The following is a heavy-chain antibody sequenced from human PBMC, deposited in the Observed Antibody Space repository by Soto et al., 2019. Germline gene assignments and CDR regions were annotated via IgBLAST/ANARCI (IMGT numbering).Heavy chain of an antibody. J-gene: IGHJ4*02. Sequence: PGGSLRLSCAASGFSFSSHWMCWVRQAPGKGLEWVATINQDGNEKYYVDSVKGRFTVSRDNAKNSLFLQVNSLRAEDTAVYYCARDGVAPGLYFDYWGQGALVTVSS. V-gene: IGHV3-7*01. CDR1: GFSFSSHW. CDR3: ARDGVAPGLYFDY. D-gene: IGHD3-16*01. CDR2: INQDGNEK.